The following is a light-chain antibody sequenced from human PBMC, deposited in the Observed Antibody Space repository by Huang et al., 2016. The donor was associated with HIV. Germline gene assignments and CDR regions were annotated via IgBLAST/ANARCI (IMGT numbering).Light chain of an antibody. CDR3: QQYNRWPRT. CDR1: QGIGNK. V-gene: IGKV3-15*01. J-gene: IGKJ2*01. Sequence: TQSPATLSVSPGERATLSCRASQGIGNKLAWYQVKPGQAPRLLIFDASYRATDVPARFSGGGSDIDFTLTISDRQSEDSAVYYCQQYNRWPRTFGQGTEVEIK. CDR2: DAS.